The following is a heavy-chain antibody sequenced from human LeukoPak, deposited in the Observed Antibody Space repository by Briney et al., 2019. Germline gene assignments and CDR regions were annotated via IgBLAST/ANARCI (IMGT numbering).Heavy chain of an antibody. J-gene: IGHJ5*02. Sequence: SVKVSRKASGGTFSSYAISWVRQAPGQGLEWMGGIIPIFGTANYAQKFQGRVTITADESTSTAYMELSSLRSEDTAVYYCARESSGWLINWFDPWGQGTLVTVSS. D-gene: IGHD6-19*01. CDR3: ARESSGWLINWFDP. V-gene: IGHV1-69*13. CDR2: IIPIFGTA. CDR1: GGTFSSYA.